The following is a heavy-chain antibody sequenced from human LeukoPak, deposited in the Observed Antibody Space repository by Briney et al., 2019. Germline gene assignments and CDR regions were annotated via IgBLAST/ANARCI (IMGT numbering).Heavy chain of an antibody. J-gene: IGHJ4*02. CDR1: GFTVSTNY. V-gene: IGHV3-66*01. Sequence: QPGGSLRLSCAASGFTVSTNYMSWVRQAPGKGLEWVSVIYSGGSTDYADSVKGRFTISRDNSKSTLYLQMNSLRAEDTAVYYCARDRYGDYFDYWGQGTRVTVSS. CDR2: IYSGGST. D-gene: IGHD4-17*01. CDR3: ARDRYGDYFDY.